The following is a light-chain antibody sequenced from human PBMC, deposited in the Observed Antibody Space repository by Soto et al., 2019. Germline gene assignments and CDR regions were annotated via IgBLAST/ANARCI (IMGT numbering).Light chain of an antibody. J-gene: IGKJ1*01. Sequence: DIQMTQSPSTLSASVGVRVTVTCRASQSISSWLAWYQQKAGKAPKLLIYKASALESGVPSRFSGSGSGTEFTLTISSLEPEDFATYYCQHYNTYPGTFGQGTKVDIK. CDR3: QHYNTYPGT. CDR2: KAS. CDR1: QSISSW. V-gene: IGKV1-5*03.